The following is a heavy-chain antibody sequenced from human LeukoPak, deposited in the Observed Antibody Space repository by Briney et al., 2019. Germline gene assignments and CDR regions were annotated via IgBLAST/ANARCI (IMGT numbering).Heavy chain of an antibody. Sequence: SETLSLTCTVSGGPISSYYWSWIRQPPGKGLEWIGYIYYRGSTNYNPSLKSRVTISVDTSKNQFSLKLSSVTAADTAVYYCARAIEYSSSWFDPWGQGTLVTVSS. V-gene: IGHV4-59*01. CDR2: IYYRGST. CDR3: ARAIEYSSSWFDP. D-gene: IGHD6-6*01. J-gene: IGHJ5*02. CDR1: GGPISSYY.